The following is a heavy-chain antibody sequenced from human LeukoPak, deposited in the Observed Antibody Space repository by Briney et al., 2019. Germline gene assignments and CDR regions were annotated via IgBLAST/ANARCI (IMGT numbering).Heavy chain of an antibody. J-gene: IGHJ4*02. V-gene: IGHV4-34*01. D-gene: IGHD3-9*01. CDR2: INHSGST. CDR1: GGSFSGYY. Sequence: PSETLSLTCAVYGGSFSGYYWSWIRQPPGKGLEWIGEINHSGSTNYNPSLKTRVTISVDTSKSQFSLKLSSVTAADTAVYYCARGPNSPYDILTGPFDYWGQGTLVTVSS. CDR3: ARGPNSPYDILTGPFDY.